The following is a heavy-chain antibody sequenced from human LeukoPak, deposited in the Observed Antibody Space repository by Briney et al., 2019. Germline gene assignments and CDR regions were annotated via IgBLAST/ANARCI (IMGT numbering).Heavy chain of an antibody. CDR2: INHSGST. Sequence: SETLSLTCAVYGGSFSGYYWSWIRQPPGKGLEWIGEINHSGSTNYNPSLKSRVTISVDTSKNQFSLELSSVTAADTAVYYCARDLEEWLFAIFDYWGQGTLVTVSS. J-gene: IGHJ4*02. CDR1: GGSFSGYY. D-gene: IGHD3-3*01. CDR3: ARDLEEWLFAIFDY. V-gene: IGHV4-34*01.